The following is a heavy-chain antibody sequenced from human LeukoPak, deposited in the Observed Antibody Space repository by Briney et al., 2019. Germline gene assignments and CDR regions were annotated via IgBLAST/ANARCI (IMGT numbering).Heavy chain of an antibody. CDR1: GGSFSGYY. J-gene: IGHJ5*02. CDR2: INHSGST. CDR3: ARVTMIVVVYWFDP. V-gene: IGHV4-34*01. D-gene: IGHD3-22*01. Sequence: KPSETLSLTCAVYGGSFSGYYWSWIRQPPGKGLEWIGEINHSGSTNYNPSLKSRVTISVDTSKNQFSLKLSSVTAADTAVYYCARVTMIVVVYWFDPWGQGTLVTVSS.